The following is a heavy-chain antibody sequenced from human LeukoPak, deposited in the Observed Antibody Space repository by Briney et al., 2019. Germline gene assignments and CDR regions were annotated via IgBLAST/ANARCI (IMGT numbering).Heavy chain of an antibody. D-gene: IGHD3-22*01. CDR1: GFAFSTYG. CDR2: ISSSSSYI. V-gene: IGHV3-21*01. Sequence: GGSLRLSCAASGFAFSTYGMNWVRQAPGKGLEWVSSISSSSSYIFYADSVKGRFTISRDNAKNSLYLQMNSLRAEDTAVYYCARPADYYDSSGYYDYWGQGTLATVSS. CDR3: ARPADYYDSSGYYDY. J-gene: IGHJ4*02.